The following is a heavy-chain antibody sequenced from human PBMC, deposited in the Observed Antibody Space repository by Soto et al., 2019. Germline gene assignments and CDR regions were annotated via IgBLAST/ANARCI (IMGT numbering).Heavy chain of an antibody. D-gene: IGHD7-27*01. CDR2: ISSSSSI. V-gene: IGHV3-48*01. CDR1: GFSFNTYA. Sequence: PGGSLRLSCAASGFSFNTYAMSWVRQAPGKGLEWLSYISSSSSIYYADSVKGRFTISRDNAKNSLYLQMSSLRVEDTAVYYCARDPSGLRDFDDWGQGTLVTVSS. CDR3: ARDPSGLRDFDD. J-gene: IGHJ4*02.